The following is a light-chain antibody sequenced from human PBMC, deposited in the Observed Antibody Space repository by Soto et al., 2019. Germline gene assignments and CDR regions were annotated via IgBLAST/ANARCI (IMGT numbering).Light chain of an antibody. CDR2: DAS. Sequence: EIVLTQSPATLSLSPGDTATLSCRASQSIRSRLAWYQQRPGQAPRLLIYDASNRATGIPARFGGSGSGTAFTLTISSLEPEDFAVYYCQQRSSWPRTFGQGTKLEI. CDR1: QSIRSR. CDR3: QQRSSWPRT. V-gene: IGKV3-11*01. J-gene: IGKJ2*01.